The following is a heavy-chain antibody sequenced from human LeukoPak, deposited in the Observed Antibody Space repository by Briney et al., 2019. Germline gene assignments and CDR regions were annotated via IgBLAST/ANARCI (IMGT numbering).Heavy chain of an antibody. J-gene: IGHJ6*03. CDR2: INPNSGGT. Sequence: ASVKVSCKASGYTFTGYYMHWVRQAPGQGLEWMGWINPNSGGTNYAQKFQGRVTMTRDTSISTAYMELSRLRSDDTAVYYCARVPTETGYYYYYYMDVWGKGTTVTVSS. CDR3: ARVPTETGYYYYYYMDV. CDR1: GYTFTGYY. V-gene: IGHV1-2*02.